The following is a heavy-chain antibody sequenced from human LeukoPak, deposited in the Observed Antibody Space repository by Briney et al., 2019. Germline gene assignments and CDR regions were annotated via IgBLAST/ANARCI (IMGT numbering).Heavy chain of an antibody. V-gene: IGHV3-21*04. J-gene: IGHJ4*02. CDR2: ISSSSSYI. CDR1: GFTFSSYS. Sequence: GSLRLSCAASGFTFSSYSMNRVRQAPGKGLEWVSSISSSSSYIYYADSVKGRFTISRDNAKNSLYLQMNSLRAEDTAVYYCARGVTLAAAGAPLYWGPGTLVTVSS. D-gene: IGHD6-13*01. CDR3: ARGVTLAAAGAPLY.